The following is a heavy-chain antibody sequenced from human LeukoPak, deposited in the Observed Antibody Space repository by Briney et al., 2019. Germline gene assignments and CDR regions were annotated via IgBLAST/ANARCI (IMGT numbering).Heavy chain of an antibody. CDR2: INPSGGST. CDR1: GYTFTSYY. J-gene: IGHJ6*03. Sequence: PGASVKVSCKASGYTFTSYYMHWVRQAPGQGLEWMGIINPSGGSTSYAQKFQGRVTMTRDMSTSTVYMELSSLRSENTAVYYCARGVSSSWYLSYMDVWGKGTTVTVSS. V-gene: IGHV1-46*01. D-gene: IGHD6-13*01. CDR3: ARGVSSSWYLSYMDV.